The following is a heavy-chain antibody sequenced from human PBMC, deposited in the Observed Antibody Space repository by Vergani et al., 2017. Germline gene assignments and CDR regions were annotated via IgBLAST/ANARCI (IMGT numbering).Heavy chain of an antibody. D-gene: IGHD6-6*01. J-gene: IGHJ4*02. V-gene: IGHV3-23*01. Sequence: EVQLLESGGGLVQPGGSLRLSCAASGFSFSAYAMNWVRQAPGKGLQWVSAITGSGGSTYYADSVKGRFSISRDNSKNTLYLQMNSLRAEDTAVYRCARLSSVAASDYWGQGTLVTVSS. CDR3: ARLSSVAASDY. CDR2: ITGSGGST. CDR1: GFSFSAYA.